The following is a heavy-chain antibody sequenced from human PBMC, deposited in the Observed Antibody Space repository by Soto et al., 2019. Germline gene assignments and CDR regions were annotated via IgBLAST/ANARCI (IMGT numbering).Heavy chain of an antibody. Sequence: ASVKVSCKASGYTFTSYAMHWVRQAPGQRLEWMGWINAGNGNTKYSQKFQGRVTITRDTSASTAYMELSSLRSEDTAVYYCARNLIDYDNLTGYYMGYYFDYWGQGTLVTVSS. CDR3: ARNLIDYDNLTGYYMGYYFDY. CDR1: GYTFTSYA. D-gene: IGHD3-9*01. J-gene: IGHJ4*02. V-gene: IGHV1-3*01. CDR2: INAGNGNT.